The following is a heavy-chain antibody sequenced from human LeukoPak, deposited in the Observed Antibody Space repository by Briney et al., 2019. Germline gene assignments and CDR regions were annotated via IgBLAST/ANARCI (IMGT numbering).Heavy chain of an antibody. J-gene: IGHJ3*02. Sequence: PGGSLRLSCAASGFTFSSYGMHWVRQAPGKGLEWVTLISYDGSNKYYADSVKGRFTISRDNSKNTLYLQMNSLRAGDTAVYYCARDCTGGTCYDAFDIWGQGTMVTASS. D-gene: IGHD2-15*01. V-gene: IGHV3-30*03. CDR1: GFTFSSYG. CDR3: ARDCTGGTCYDAFDI. CDR2: ISYDGSNK.